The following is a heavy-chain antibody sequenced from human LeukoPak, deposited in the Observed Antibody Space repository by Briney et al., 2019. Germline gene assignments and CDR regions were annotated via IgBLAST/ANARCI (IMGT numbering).Heavy chain of an antibody. D-gene: IGHD4-17*01. Sequence: SETLSLTCTVSDGSISSYYWSWIRQPPGKGLEWVAYIYYSGSTSYNPSLKSRVTISIDTSKNQFSPKLSSVTAADTAMYYCARHWIGRDGDLDYPFDYWGQGTQLTVSS. V-gene: IGHV4-59*08. J-gene: IGHJ4*02. CDR2: IYYSGST. CDR1: DGSISSYY. CDR3: ARHWIGRDGDLDYPFDY.